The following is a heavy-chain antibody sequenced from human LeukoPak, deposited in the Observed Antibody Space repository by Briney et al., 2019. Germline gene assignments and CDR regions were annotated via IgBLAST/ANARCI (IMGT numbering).Heavy chain of an antibody. CDR2: INPSGGST. Sequence: ASVKVSCKASGYTFTGYYMHWVRQAPGQGLEWMGIINPSGGSTSYAQKFQGRVTMTRDTSTSTVYMELSSLRSEDTAVYYCARDRGAYYDSSGYLPDYWGQGTLVTVSS. J-gene: IGHJ4*02. V-gene: IGHV1-46*01. CDR3: ARDRGAYYDSSGYLPDY. CDR1: GYTFTGYY. D-gene: IGHD3-22*01.